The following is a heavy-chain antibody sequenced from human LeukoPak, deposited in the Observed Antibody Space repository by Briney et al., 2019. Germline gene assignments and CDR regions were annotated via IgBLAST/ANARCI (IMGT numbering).Heavy chain of an antibody. CDR3: ARLYRSGWSPLSAFSFDY. V-gene: IGHV1-69*13. D-gene: IGHD6-19*01. CDR2: IIPIFGTA. Sequence: GASVKVSCKASGGTFSSYAISWVRQAPGQGLEWMGGIIPIFGTANYAQKFQGRVTITADESTSTAYMELSSLRSEDTAVYYCARLYRSGWSPLSAFSFDYWGQGTLVTVSS. J-gene: IGHJ4*02. CDR1: GGTFSSYA.